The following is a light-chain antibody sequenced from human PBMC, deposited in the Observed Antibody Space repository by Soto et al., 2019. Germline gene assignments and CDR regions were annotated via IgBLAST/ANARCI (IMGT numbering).Light chain of an antibody. J-gene: IGKJ4*01. V-gene: IGKV4-1*01. CDR1: QSVLYSSNNKNY. CDR2: WAS. Sequence: DIVMTQSPDSLAVSLGERATINCKSSQSVLYSSNNKNYLAWYQQKPGQPPKLLNYWASTRESGVSDRFSGSGSGKDFTLTISSLQAEDVAVYYCQQYYTNALTFGGGTKVGVK. CDR3: QQYYTNALT.